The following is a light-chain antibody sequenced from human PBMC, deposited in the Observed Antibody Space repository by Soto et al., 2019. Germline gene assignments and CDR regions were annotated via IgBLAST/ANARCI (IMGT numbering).Light chain of an antibody. J-gene: IGLJ2*01. Sequence: QSVLTQPPSVSGAPGQRVTISCTGSSSNIGAGYDVHWYLQLPGTAPKLLIYGSTNRPSGVPGRFSGSKSGTSASLAITGLQAEDEADYYCQSYDSSLSGGVFGGGTKLTVL. V-gene: IGLV1-40*01. CDR1: SSNIGAGYD. CDR2: GST. CDR3: QSYDSSLSGGV.